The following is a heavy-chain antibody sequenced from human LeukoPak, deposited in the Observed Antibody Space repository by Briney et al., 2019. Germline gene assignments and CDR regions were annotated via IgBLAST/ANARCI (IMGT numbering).Heavy chain of an antibody. V-gene: IGHV4-59*01. Sequence: PSETLSLTCTVSGGSISSYYWSWIRQPPGKGLEWIGYIYYSGSTNYNPSLKGRVTISVDTSKNQFSLKLSSVTAADTAVYYCASSPQLDYFDYWGQGTLVTASS. CDR3: ASSPQLDYFDY. CDR1: GGSISSYY. J-gene: IGHJ4*02. CDR2: IYYSGST. D-gene: IGHD6-13*01.